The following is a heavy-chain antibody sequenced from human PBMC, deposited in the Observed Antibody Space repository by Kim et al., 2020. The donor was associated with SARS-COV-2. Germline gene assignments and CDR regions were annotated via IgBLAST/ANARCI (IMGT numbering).Heavy chain of an antibody. CDR1: GFTFSNYA. CDR2: ISGSGGNT. CDR3: ATTRSSDWYYYCFDY. J-gene: IGHJ4*02. V-gene: IGHV3-23*01. Sequence: GGSLRLSCAASGFTFSNYAMTWVRQAPGKGLEWVSGISGSGGNTYYADSVKGRFTISRDNSKRTLYLQMNTLRAEDTAVYYCATTRSSDWYYYCFDYWGQGTLVTVSS. D-gene: IGHD6-13*01.